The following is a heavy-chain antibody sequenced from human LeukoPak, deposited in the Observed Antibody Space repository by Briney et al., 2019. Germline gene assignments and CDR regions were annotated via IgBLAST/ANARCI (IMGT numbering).Heavy chain of an antibody. CDR1: GFTFSSYS. Sequence: GGSLRLSCAASGFTFSSYSMNWVRQAPRKGREWVSSISSSSYIYYADSVKGRFTISRDNAKNSLYLQMNSLRAEDTAVYYCARDRLVVVPAAIYYYYGMDVWGQGTTVTVSS. CDR2: ISSSSYI. J-gene: IGHJ6*02. D-gene: IGHD2-2*01. V-gene: IGHV3-21*01. CDR3: ARDRLVVVPAAIYYYYGMDV.